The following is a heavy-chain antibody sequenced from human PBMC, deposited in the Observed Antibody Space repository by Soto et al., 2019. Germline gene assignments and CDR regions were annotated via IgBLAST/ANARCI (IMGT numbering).Heavy chain of an antibody. Sequence: GGSLRLSCAASGFTFSSYAMSWVRQAPGKGLEWVSAISGSGGSTYYADSVKGRFTISRDNSKNTLYLQMNSLRAEDRAVYYCAKKNSPGGSMVRGVEFDYWGQGTLVTVSS. V-gene: IGHV3-23*01. CDR1: GFTFSSYA. J-gene: IGHJ4*02. CDR2: ISGSGGST. D-gene: IGHD3-10*01. CDR3: AKKNSPGGSMVRGVEFDY.